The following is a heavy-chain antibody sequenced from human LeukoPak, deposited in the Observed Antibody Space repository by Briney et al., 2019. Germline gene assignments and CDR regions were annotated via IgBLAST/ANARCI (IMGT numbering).Heavy chain of an antibody. CDR1: GFTVSSNY. J-gene: IGHJ4*02. V-gene: IGHV3-53*01. Sequence: GGSLRLSCAASGFTVSSNYMSWVRQAPGKGLEWVSVIYSGGSTYYADSVKGRFTISRDNPKNTLYLQMNSLRAEDTAVYYCARSGYSYDLPDYWGQGTLVTVSS. D-gene: IGHD5-18*01. CDR3: ARSGYSYDLPDY. CDR2: IYSGGST.